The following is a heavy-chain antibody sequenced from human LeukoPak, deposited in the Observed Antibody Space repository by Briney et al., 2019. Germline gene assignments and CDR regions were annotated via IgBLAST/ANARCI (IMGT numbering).Heavy chain of an antibody. CDR3: ARAGGINFFDY. D-gene: IGHD2-21*01. CDR1: GGSISSYY. J-gene: IGHJ4*02. V-gene: IGHV4-59*01. Sequence: SETLSLTGTVSGGSISSYYWSWIRQPPGKGLEWIGYIYYSGSTNYNPSLKSRVTISVDTSKNQFSLKLSSVTAADTAVYYCARAGGINFFDYWGQGTLVTVSS. CDR2: IYYSGST.